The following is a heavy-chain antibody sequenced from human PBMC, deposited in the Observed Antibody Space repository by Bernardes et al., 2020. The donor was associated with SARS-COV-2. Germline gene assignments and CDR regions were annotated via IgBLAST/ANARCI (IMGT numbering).Heavy chain of an antibody. CDR3: ARDGGAGDRYYYGMDV. V-gene: IGHV1-2*04. Sequence: ASVKVSCKASGYTFTGYYMHWVRQAPGQGLEWMGWINPNSGGTNYAQKFQGWVTMTRDTSISTAYMELSRLRSDDTAVYYCARDGGAGDRYYYGMDVWGQGTTVTVSS. D-gene: IGHD7-27*01. CDR2: INPNSGGT. CDR1: GYTFTGYY. J-gene: IGHJ6*02.